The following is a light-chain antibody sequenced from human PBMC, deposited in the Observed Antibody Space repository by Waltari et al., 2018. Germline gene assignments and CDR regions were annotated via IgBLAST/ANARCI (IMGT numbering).Light chain of an antibody. CDR3: SSYTSISTWV. V-gene: IGLV2-14*03. J-gene: IGLJ3*02. CDR2: DVS. Sequence: QSALTQPASVSESPGQSITISFTGTSSDVCGYNYVSWYQHHPAKAPKLMIYDVSHRPSGVSDRFSGSKSGNTASLTISGLQAEDEADYFCSSYTSISTWVFGGGTKLTVL. CDR1: SSDVCGYNY.